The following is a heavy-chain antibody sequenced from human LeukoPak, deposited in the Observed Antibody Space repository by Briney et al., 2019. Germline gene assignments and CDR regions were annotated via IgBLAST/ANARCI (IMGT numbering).Heavy chain of an antibody. CDR1: GYTFTSYY. CDR2: LNPSGSST. Sequence: ASVKVSCKASGYTFTSYYIHWVRQAPGQGLEWMGILNPSGSSTNYAQKFQGRVTMTRDTSTSTVYMEPSSLRSEDTAVYYCARGGGGYSYGEDFDYWGQGTLVTVSS. CDR3: ARGGGGYSYGEDFDY. J-gene: IGHJ4*02. D-gene: IGHD5-18*01. V-gene: IGHV1-46*01.